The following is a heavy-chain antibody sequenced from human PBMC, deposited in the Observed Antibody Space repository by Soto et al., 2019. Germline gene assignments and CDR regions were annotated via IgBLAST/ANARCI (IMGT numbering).Heavy chain of an antibody. CDR1: GFTFSDYY. CDR2: ISSSSSYT. Sequence: GGSLRLSCAASGFTFSDYYMSWIRQAPGKGLEWVSYISSSSSYTNYADSVKGRFTISRDNAKNSLYLQMNSLRAEDTAVYHCARGNDYGDSWYFDLWGRGTLVTVSS. D-gene: IGHD4-17*01. V-gene: IGHV3-11*06. J-gene: IGHJ2*01. CDR3: ARGNDYGDSWYFDL.